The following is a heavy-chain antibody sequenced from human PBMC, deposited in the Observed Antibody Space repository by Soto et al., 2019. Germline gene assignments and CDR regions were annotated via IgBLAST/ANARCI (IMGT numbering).Heavy chain of an antibody. V-gene: IGHV4-59*01. CDR1: GGSISSYY. Sequence: SETLSLTCTVSGGSISSYYWSWIRQPPGKGLEWIGYIYYSGSTNYNPSLKSRVTISVDTSKNQFSLKLSSVTAADTAVYYCAGDTRYYDSSGYYAYYYYGMDVWGQGTTVTVSS. CDR2: IYYSGST. D-gene: IGHD3-22*01. J-gene: IGHJ6*02. CDR3: AGDTRYYDSSGYYAYYYYGMDV.